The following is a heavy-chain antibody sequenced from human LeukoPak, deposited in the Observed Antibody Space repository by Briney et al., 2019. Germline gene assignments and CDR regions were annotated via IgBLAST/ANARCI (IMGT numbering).Heavy chain of an antibody. CDR2: ISGSGGST. V-gene: IGHV3-23*01. Sequence: SGGSLRLSCAASGLTFSSYAMSWVRQAPGKGLEWVSAISGSGGSTYYADSVKGRFTISRDNSKNTLYLQMNSLRAEDTAVYYCAKGTVYSGYPKYGMDVWGQGTTVTVSS. J-gene: IGHJ6*02. CDR3: AKGTVYSGYPKYGMDV. D-gene: IGHD5-12*01. CDR1: GLTFSSYA.